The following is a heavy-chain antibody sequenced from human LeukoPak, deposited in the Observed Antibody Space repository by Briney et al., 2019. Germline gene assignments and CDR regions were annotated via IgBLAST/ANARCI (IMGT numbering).Heavy chain of an antibody. Sequence: GASVKVSCKASGYTFTSYDINWVRQATGQGLEWMGWMNPNSGNTGYAQKFQGRVTITRNTSISTAYMELSSLRSEDTAVYYCARDPYSGNYGNYYYYYMDVWGKGTTVTISS. D-gene: IGHD1-26*01. CDR3: ARDPYSGNYGNYYYYYMDV. J-gene: IGHJ6*03. CDR1: GYTFTSYD. V-gene: IGHV1-8*03. CDR2: MNPNSGNT.